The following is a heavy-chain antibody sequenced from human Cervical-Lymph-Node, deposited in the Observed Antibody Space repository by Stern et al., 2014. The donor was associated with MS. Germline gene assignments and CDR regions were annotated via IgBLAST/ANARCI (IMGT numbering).Heavy chain of an antibody. CDR1: GFNFSAFD. J-gene: IGHJ6*02. Sequence: EVQLVESGGGLVQPGGSLRLSCAASGFNFSAFDMHWVRQVTGKRLEWVSAISSAGDSYYPGSVKGRFTISRDSAKSSLYLQMNSLRAGDTAVYYCARDLPRGGGNGMDVWGQGTTVTVSS. CDR3: ARDLPRGGGNGMDV. CDR2: ISSAGDS. D-gene: IGHD4-23*01. V-gene: IGHV3-13*01.